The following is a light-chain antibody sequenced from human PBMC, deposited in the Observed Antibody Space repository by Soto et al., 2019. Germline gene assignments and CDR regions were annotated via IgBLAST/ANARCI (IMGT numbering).Light chain of an antibody. CDR2: GAS. CDR3: QKYYRSRRT. J-gene: IGKJ1*01. Sequence: DIQMTQSPASLSASVGDRVTITCRASQSISSYLNWYQQRPGKAPKVLIYGASTLQSGVHDRFSGSGSGTEFTLTISSLQADDVAVYYCQKYYRSRRTAGQWNKVDI. CDR1: QSISSY. V-gene: IGKV1-39*01.